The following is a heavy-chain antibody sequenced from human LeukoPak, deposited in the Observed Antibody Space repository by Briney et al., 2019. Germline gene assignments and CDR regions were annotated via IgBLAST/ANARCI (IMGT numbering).Heavy chain of an antibody. D-gene: IGHD6-19*01. CDR1: GGSISSSIYY. J-gene: IGHJ5*02. V-gene: IGHV4-39*01. CDR3: ARHGTGIPVAGNGYGFDP. CDR2: IYYSGST. Sequence: PSETLSLTCTVSGGSISSSIYYWGWIRQPPGKGLEWIGSIYYSGSTYYNPSLKSRVTISVDTSKNQFSLKLSSVTAADTAVYYCARHGTGIPVAGNGYGFDPWGQGTLVTVSS.